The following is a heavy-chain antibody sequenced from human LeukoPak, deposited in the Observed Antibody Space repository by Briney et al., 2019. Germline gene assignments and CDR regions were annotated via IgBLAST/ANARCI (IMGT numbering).Heavy chain of an antibody. D-gene: IGHD6-19*01. Sequence: GGSLRLSCAASGFTFSSYSMNWVRQAPGKGLEWVANIKQDGSEKYYVDSVKGRFTISRDNAKNSLYLQMNSLRAEDTAVYYCARVRSVYSSGWYYFDYWGQGTLVTVSS. J-gene: IGHJ4*02. CDR1: GFTFSSYS. CDR2: IKQDGSEK. CDR3: ARVRSVYSSGWYYFDY. V-gene: IGHV3-7*01.